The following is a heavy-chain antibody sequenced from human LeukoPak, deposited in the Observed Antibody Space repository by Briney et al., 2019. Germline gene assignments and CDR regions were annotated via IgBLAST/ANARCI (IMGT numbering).Heavy chain of an antibody. D-gene: IGHD3-9*01. CDR3: ARGEGYDILAGFTATIRDWFDP. Sequence: PGESLKLSCKGSGYSFTSYWINWVRQVPGKGLEWVGRIDPSDSYTNYSPSFQGHVTISAGNSINTAYLQWSSLKASDTAMYYCARGEGYDILAGFTATIRDWFDPWGQGTLVTVSS. J-gene: IGHJ5*02. CDR2: IDPSDSYT. V-gene: IGHV5-10-1*01. CDR1: GYSFTSYW.